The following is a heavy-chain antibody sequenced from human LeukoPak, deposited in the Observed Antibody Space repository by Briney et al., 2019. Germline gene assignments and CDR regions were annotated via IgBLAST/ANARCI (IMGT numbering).Heavy chain of an antibody. J-gene: IGHJ4*02. CDR2: INPSGGST. CDR1: GYTFTSYY. Sequence: ASVKVSCKASGYTFTSYYMHWVRQAPGQGLEWMGIINPSGGSTSYAQKFQGRVTMTRDTSTSTVYMELSSLRSEDTAVYYCARDFVVVVAATPGGGTYYFDYWGREPWSPSPQ. CDR3: ARDFVVVVAATPGGGTYYFDY. V-gene: IGHV1-46*01. D-gene: IGHD2-15*01.